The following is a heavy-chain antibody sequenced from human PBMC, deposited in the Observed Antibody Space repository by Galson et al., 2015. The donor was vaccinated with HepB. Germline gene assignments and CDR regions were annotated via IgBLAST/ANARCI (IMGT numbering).Heavy chain of an antibody. Sequence: SLRLSCAASGFTFSSYGMHWVRQAPGKGLVWVSRINSDGSSTSYADSVKGRFTISRDNAKNTLYLQMNSLRAEDTAVYYCARGFNYYDSSGYYHYYYYGMDVWGQGTTVTVSS. D-gene: IGHD3-22*01. CDR3: ARGFNYYDSSGYYHYYYYGMDV. CDR1: GFTFSSYG. CDR2: INSDGSST. V-gene: IGHV3-74*01. J-gene: IGHJ6*02.